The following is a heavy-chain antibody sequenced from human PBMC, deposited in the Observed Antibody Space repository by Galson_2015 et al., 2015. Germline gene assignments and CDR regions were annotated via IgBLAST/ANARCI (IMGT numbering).Heavy chain of an antibody. CDR3: ARWGSFEGELSTLDY. D-gene: IGHD3-16*02. V-gene: IGHV3-33*01. Sequence: SLRLSCAASGFTFSSYGMHWVRQAPGKGLEWVAVIWYDGSNKYYADSVKGRFTISRDNSKNTLYLQMNSLRAEDTAVYDCARWGSFEGELSTLDYWGQGTLVTVSS. CDR2: IWYDGSNK. CDR1: GFTFSSYG. J-gene: IGHJ4*02.